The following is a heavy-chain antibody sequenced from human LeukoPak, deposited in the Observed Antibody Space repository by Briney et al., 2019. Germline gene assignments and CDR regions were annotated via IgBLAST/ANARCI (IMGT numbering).Heavy chain of an antibody. CDR1: GGTFSSYA. D-gene: IGHD5-24*01. Sequence: ASVKVSCKASGGTFSSYAISWVRQAPGQGLEWMGRIIPILGIANYAQKFQGRVTITADKSTSTAYMELSSLRSEDTAVYYCAREGVEMATITPYYFDYWGQGTLVTVSS. V-gene: IGHV1-69*04. CDR3: AREGVEMATITPYYFDY. J-gene: IGHJ4*02. CDR2: IIPILGIA.